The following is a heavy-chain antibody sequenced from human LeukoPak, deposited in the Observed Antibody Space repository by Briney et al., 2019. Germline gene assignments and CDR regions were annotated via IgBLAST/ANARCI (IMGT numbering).Heavy chain of an antibody. CDR3: ARGAY. CDR2: VKEDGSQK. V-gene: IGHV3-7*01. Sequence: GGSLRLSCAASGFTFSRYWMSWVRQAPGKGLEWLASVKEDGSQKNYVDNVKGRITIYRDNAKKSLVLQMNSLRVDDTAVYYCARGAYWGPGILVTVSS. CDR1: GFTFSRYW. J-gene: IGHJ4*02.